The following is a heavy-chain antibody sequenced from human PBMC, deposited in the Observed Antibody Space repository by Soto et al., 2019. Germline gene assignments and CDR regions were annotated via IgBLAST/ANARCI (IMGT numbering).Heavy chain of an antibody. J-gene: IGHJ4*02. CDR1: GFSLSTSGVG. CDR2: IYWDDDK. Sequence: QITLKESGPTLVKPTQTLTLTCTFSGFSLSTSGVGVGWIRQPPGKALEWLALIYWDDDKRYSPSLKSGLTITKDTSKNQVVLTMTNMDPVDTATYYCAHRRVTMVRGVTGFDYWGQGTLVTVSS. D-gene: IGHD3-10*01. V-gene: IGHV2-5*02. CDR3: AHRRVTMVRGVTGFDY.